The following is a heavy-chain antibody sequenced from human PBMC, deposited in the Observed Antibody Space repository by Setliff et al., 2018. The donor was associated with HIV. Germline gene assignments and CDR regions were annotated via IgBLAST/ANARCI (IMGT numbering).Heavy chain of an antibody. CDR1: GGSISSGSYY. J-gene: IGHJ4*02. CDR2: IYTSGST. CDR3: ASRRGGGFLAWPDPYFDY. Sequence: PSETLSLTCTVSGGSISSGSYYWSWIRQPAGKGLEWIGHIYTSGSTNYNPSLKSRVIISIDTSKNQFSLKLFSVTAADTAVYYCASRRGGGFLAWPDPYFDYWGQGTLVTSPQ. V-gene: IGHV4-61*09. D-gene: IGHD3-3*01.